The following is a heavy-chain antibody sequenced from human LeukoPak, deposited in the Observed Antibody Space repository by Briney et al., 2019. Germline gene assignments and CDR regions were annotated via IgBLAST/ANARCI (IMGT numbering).Heavy chain of an antibody. J-gene: IGHJ3*02. CDR2: IYPGDSDA. CDR3: ARPRGDSSGYTGPAGDDAFDI. CDR1: GYSFTSYW. V-gene: IGHV5-51*01. D-gene: IGHD3-22*01. Sequence: GESLKISCKGSGYSFTSYWIGWVRQMPGKGLEWMGIIYPGDSDARYSPSFQGQVTISADKSISTAYLQWSSLKASDTAMYYCARPRGDSSGYTGPAGDDAFDIWGQGTMVTVSS.